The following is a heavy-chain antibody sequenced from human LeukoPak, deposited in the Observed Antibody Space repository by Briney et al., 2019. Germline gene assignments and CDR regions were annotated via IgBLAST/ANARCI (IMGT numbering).Heavy chain of an antibody. CDR2: ICPDGTGI. J-gene: IGHJ4*02. CDR1: GFTFSSSC. Sequence: GGFLRLSCAASGFTFSSSCMHWVRRAPGKGPMWVSRICPDGTGISYADSVKARFTTSRDNAKNTVYLQMNGLREEDTAVYYCVRDFRSADYWGQGTLDTVSS. CDR3: VRDFRSADY. V-gene: IGHV3-74*01.